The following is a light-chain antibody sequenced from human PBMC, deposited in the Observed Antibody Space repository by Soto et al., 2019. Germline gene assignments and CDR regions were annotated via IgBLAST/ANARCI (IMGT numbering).Light chain of an antibody. Sequence: EIVMSQSPATLAVSPGERATLACSASQSVGSFLAWYQQKPGQAPRLVIYDTSIRATGIPARFSGSGSGTDFTLTISSLEPEDFAVYYCQQRNSWPPTFTFGRGTRLEI. CDR2: DTS. CDR1: QSVGSF. J-gene: IGKJ5*01. CDR3: QQRNSWPPTFT. V-gene: IGKV3-11*01.